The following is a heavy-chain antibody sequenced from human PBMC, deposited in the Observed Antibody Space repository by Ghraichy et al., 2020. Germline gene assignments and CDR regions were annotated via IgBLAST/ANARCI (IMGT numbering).Heavy chain of an antibody. J-gene: IGHJ2*01. CDR2: IYSGGTT. CDR3: ARGNWYFDL. D-gene: IGHD1-1*01. CDR1: GFTVSGYY. Sequence: GESLNISCAASGFTVSGYYMSWVRQAPGKGLEWVSVIYSGGTTYYADSVKGRFTISRDNSKNTLYLQMNTLRAEDTAVYYCARGNWYFDLWGRGTLVTVSS. V-gene: IGHV3-53*01.